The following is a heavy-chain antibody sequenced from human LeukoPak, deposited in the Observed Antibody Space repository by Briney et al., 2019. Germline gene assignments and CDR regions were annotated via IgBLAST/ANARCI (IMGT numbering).Heavy chain of an antibody. CDR3: ARPGHSSSWYHRFDY. Sequence: SETLSLTCAVYGGSFSGYYWSWIRQPPGKGLEWIGEINHSGSTNYNPSLKSRVTISVDTSKNQFSLKLSSVTAADTAVYYCARPGHSSSWYHRFDYWGQGTLVTVSS. J-gene: IGHJ4*02. V-gene: IGHV4-34*01. CDR1: GGSFSGYY. D-gene: IGHD6-13*01. CDR2: INHSGST.